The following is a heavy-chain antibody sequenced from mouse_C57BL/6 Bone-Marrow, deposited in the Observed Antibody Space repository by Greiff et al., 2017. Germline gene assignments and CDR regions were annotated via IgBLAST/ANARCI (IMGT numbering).Heavy chain of an antibody. CDR2: IYPGDGDT. J-gene: IGHJ2*01. D-gene: IGHD4-1*02. Sequence: QVQLQQSGAELVKPGASVKISCKASGYAFSSYWMNWLKQRPGKGLEWIGQIYPGDGDTNYTGKFKGKATLTADKSSSTAYMQLSSLTSEDSAVYFCARFNWAYFDYWGQGTTLTVSS. V-gene: IGHV1-80*01. CDR3: ARFNWAYFDY. CDR1: GYAFSSYW.